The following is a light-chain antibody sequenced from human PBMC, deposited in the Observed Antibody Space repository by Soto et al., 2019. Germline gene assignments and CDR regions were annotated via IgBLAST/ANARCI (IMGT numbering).Light chain of an antibody. CDR1: GSNIGSNY. J-gene: IGLJ3*02. CDR2: RNG. CDR3: AAWNASVWV. Sequence: QSVLTQPPSASGAPGQRVTFSCSGRGSNIGSNYVYWYQQLPGTAPRLLIYRNGQRPSGVPDRFSGSKSGASASLDISGLRSEDEADYYCAAWNASVWVFGGGTKLTVL. V-gene: IGLV1-47*01.